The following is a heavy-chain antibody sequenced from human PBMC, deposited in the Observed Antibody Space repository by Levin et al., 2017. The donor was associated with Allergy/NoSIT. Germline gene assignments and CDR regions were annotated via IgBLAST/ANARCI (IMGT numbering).Heavy chain of an antibody. CDR1: EFIFSTYG. CDR2: ITPDGSLK. J-gene: IGHJ4*02. Sequence: GESLKISCAASEFIFSTYGMQWVRQAPGKGLEWVAIITPDGSLKYYADSVKGRFVISRDNSKSPLYLQMSTLRAEDTAVYYCAKGGDFDLWGQGTLVTVSS. V-gene: IGHV3-30*18. D-gene: IGHD3-16*01. CDR3: AKGGDFDL.